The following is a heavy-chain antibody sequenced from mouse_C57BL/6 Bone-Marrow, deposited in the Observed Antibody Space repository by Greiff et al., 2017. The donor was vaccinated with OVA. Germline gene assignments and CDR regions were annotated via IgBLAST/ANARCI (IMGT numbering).Heavy chain of an antibody. Sequence: QVQLQQSGPELVKPGASVKISCKASGYAFSSSWMNWVKQRPGKGLEWIGRIYPGDGDTNYNGKFKGKATLTADNSSSTAYMQLSSLTSEDSAVYFCARGAYYSNYRFAYWGQGTLVTVSA. CDR3: ARGAYYSNYRFAY. V-gene: IGHV1-82*01. J-gene: IGHJ3*01. CDR2: IYPGDGDT. D-gene: IGHD2-5*01. CDR1: GYAFSSSW.